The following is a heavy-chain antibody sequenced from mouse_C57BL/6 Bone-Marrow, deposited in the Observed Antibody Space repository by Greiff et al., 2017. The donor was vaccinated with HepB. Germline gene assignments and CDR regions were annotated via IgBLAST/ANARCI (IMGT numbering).Heavy chain of an antibody. CDR2: IDPSDSYT. CDR1: GYTFTSYW. J-gene: IGHJ2*01. Sequence: QVQLQQPGAELVMPGASVKLSCKASGYTFTSYWMHWVKQRPGQGLEWIGEIDPSDSYTNYNQKFKGKSTLTVDKSSSTAYMQLSSLTSEDSAVYYCARDNGNFLDYWGQGTTLTVSS. V-gene: IGHV1-69*01. D-gene: IGHD2-1*01. CDR3: ARDNGNFLDY.